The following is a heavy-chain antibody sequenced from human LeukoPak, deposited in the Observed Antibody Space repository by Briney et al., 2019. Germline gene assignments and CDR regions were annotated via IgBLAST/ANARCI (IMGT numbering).Heavy chain of an antibody. CDR1: GFTFSSYG. D-gene: IGHD2-15*01. CDR3: AKDSFQPYYYYGMDV. V-gene: IGHV3-30*18. Sequence: GGSLRLSCAASGFTFSSYGMHWVRQAPGKGLEWVAGISYDGSNKYYADSVKGRFTISRDNSKNTLYLQMNSLRAEDTAVYYCAKDSFQPYYYYGMDVWGQGTTVTVSS. CDR2: ISYDGSNK. J-gene: IGHJ6*02.